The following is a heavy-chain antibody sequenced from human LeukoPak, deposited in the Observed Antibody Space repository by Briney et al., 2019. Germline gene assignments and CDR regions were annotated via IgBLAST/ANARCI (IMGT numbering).Heavy chain of an antibody. Sequence: GSLRLSCAASGFTFSSYAMSWVRQAPGKGLEWVSAISGSGGSTYYADSVKGRFTISRDNSKNTLYLQMNSLRAEDTAVYYCAKDSASGYSYGYSHYWGQGTLVTVSS. J-gene: IGHJ4*02. CDR1: GFTFSSYA. CDR3: AKDSASGYSYGYSHY. D-gene: IGHD5-18*01. CDR2: ISGSGGST. V-gene: IGHV3-23*01.